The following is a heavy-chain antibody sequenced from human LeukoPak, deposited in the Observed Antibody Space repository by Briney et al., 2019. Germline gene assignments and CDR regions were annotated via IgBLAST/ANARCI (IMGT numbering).Heavy chain of an antibody. J-gene: IGHJ4*02. D-gene: IGHD6-19*01. CDR3: ATARPGYSSGWYRFGLGRDLDY. CDR2: FDLEEGQT. Sequence: ASVKVSCKVSGYTLTELTMHWVRQAPGKGLERMGRFDLEEGQTIYEQKLQGRVTMTEATSTDTAHMELSSLRSEATALYDCATARPGYSSGWYRFGLGRDLDYWGQGTLVTVSS. V-gene: IGHV1-24*01. CDR1: GYTLTELT.